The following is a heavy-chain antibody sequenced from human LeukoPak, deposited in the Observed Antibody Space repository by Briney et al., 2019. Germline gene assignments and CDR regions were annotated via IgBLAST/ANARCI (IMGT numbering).Heavy chain of an antibody. Sequence: GASVKVSCKASGYTFTGYYMHWVRQGPGQGLEWMGWINPNSGGTNYAQKFQGRVTMTRDTSISTAYMELSRLRSDDTAVYYCARTVESGYTYGYYYYYYMDVWGKGTTVTISS. CDR3: ARTVESGYTYGYYYYYYMDV. CDR2: INPNSGGT. CDR1: GYTFTGYY. V-gene: IGHV1-2*02. D-gene: IGHD5-18*01. J-gene: IGHJ6*03.